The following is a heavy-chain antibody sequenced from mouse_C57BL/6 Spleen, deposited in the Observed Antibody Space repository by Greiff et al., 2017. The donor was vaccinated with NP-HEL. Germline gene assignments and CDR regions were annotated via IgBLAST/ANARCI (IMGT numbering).Heavy chain of an antibody. CDR2: IDPENGDT. CDR1: GFNIKDDY. D-gene: IGHD2-3*01. CDR3: TRLLRTSYWYFDV. Sequence: VQLQQSGAELVRPGASVKLSCTASGFNIKDDYMHWVKQRPEQGLEWIGWIDPENGDTEYASKFQGKATITADTSSNTAYLQLSSLTSEDTAVYYCTRLLRTSYWYFDVWGTGTTVTVSS. V-gene: IGHV14-4*01. J-gene: IGHJ1*03.